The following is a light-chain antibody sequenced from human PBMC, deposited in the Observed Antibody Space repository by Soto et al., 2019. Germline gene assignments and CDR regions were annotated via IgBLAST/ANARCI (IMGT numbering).Light chain of an antibody. CDR1: QSISSY. J-gene: IGKJ1*01. Sequence: DIQTTHSPSSLSASVVYRFTITCLASQSISSYLNWYQQRPGKAPNLLIYDATRLHSGVPPRFSGSGYGTDFTLTITSLQLEDFATYYCQKSDVSPRRCGQGTTGAIK. V-gene: IGKV1-39*01. CDR2: DAT. CDR3: QKSDVSPRR.